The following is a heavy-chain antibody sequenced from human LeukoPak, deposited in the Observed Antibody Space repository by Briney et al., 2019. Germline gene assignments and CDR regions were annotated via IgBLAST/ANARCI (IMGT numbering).Heavy chain of an antibody. CDR1: GGTFSSYA. J-gene: IGHJ6*02. CDR2: IIPILGIA. Sequence: SVKVSCKASGGTFSSYAISWVRQAPGQVLEWMGRIIPILGIANYAQKFQGRVTITADKSTSTAYMELSSLRSEDTAVYYCARVPPGYSGYDFSYGMDVWGQGTTVTVSS. CDR3: ARVPPGYSGYDFSYGMDV. V-gene: IGHV1-69*04. D-gene: IGHD5-12*01.